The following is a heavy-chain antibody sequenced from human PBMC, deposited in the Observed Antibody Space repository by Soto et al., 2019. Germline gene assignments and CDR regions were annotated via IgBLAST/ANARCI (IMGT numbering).Heavy chain of an antibody. CDR3: ASVGGQLFGDHGMDV. CDR1: GYTFTTYE. D-gene: IGHD3-10*01. Sequence: QVQLVQSGAEVKKPGASVKVSCKASGYTFTTYEINWVRQVPGQGHEWMGWISPSSGNTGYVDQFRGRVTMTSNTSMTTAYMELSSLRSEDMAVYSGASVGGQLFGDHGMDVWGQGNTVTVSS. V-gene: IGHV1-8*01. CDR2: ISPSSGNT. J-gene: IGHJ6*02.